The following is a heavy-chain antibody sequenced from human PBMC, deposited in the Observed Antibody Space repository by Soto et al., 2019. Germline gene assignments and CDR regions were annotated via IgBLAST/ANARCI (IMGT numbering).Heavy chain of an antibody. Sequence: EVQLVESGGGLVQPGGSLRLSCAASGFTFSSYWMSWVRQAPGKGPEWLANIKQDGSDKNYVDSVKGRFTISRDNANNLLYLQMNSLRVEDTAVYYCARPTDRGLVTHFWGGNDAFRIWGQGTMVTVSS. CDR2: IKQDGSDK. CDR1: GFTFSSYW. D-gene: IGHD3-3*02. CDR3: ARPTDRGLVTHFWGGNDAFRI. V-gene: IGHV3-7*03. J-gene: IGHJ3*02.